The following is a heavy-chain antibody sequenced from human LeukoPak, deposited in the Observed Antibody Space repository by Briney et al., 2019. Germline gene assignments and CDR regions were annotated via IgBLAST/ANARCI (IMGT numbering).Heavy chain of an antibody. CDR1: GYTFTSYD. CDR3: ARDRSGGNGMDV. D-gene: IGHD2-15*01. CDR2: MNPNSGNT. V-gene: IGHV1-8*01. J-gene: IGHJ6*02. Sequence: ASVKVSCKASGYTFTSYDINWVRQATGQGLEWMGWMNPNSGNTGYAQKFQGRVTMTRNTSISTAYMELSSLRSEDTAVYYRARDRSGGNGMDVWGQGTTVTVSS.